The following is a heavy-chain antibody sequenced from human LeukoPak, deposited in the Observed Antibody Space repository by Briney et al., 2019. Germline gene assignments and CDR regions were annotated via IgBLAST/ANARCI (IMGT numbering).Heavy chain of an antibody. CDR2: IYYSGST. CDR1: GGSISSGGYY. D-gene: IGHD3-10*01. J-gene: IGHJ4*02. CDR3: AREGSGSYYFIDY. V-gene: IGHV4-31*03. Sequence: PSQTLSLTCTVSGGSISSGGYYWSWIRQHPGKGLEWIGYIYYSGSTYYNPSLKSRVTISVGTSKNQFSLKLSSVTAADTAVYYCAREGSGSYYFIDYWGQGTLVTVSS.